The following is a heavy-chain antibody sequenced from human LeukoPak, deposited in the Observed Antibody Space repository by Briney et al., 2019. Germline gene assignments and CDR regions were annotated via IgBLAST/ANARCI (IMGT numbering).Heavy chain of an antibody. D-gene: IGHD2-8*01. CDR2: IKTETDGGTT. V-gene: IGHV3-15*01. CDR3: TKVVLPVHFDY. Sequence: GGSLRLSCAASGFTFSSYAMHWVRQAPGKGLEWVGRIKTETDGGTTDYAAPVKGRFTISRDDSKNTLYLQMNSLKSEDTGVYYCTKVVLPVHFDYWGQGTLVTVAS. J-gene: IGHJ4*02. CDR1: GFTFSSYA.